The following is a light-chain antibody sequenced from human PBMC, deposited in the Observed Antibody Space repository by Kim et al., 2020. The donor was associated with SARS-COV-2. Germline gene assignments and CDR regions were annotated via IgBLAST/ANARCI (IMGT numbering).Light chain of an antibody. CDR3: QAWDSSTVL. J-gene: IGLJ2*01. V-gene: IGLV3-1*01. CDR2: QDN. Sequence: SYELTQPPSVSVSPGQTASVTCSGDRLGHKYTCWYQQKPGQSPVLVIYQDNKRPSGIPARFSGSNSGNTATLTISGTQAMDEADYYCQAWDSSTVLFGGGTQLTVL. CDR1: RLGHKY.